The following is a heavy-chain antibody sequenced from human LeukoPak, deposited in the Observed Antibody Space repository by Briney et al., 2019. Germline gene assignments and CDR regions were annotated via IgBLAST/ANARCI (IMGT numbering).Heavy chain of an antibody. CDR1: GYIFTGYF. CDR2: ITPNDGGT. Sequence: ASVKVSCKSSGYIFTGYFIHWVRQAPGHGLEWMGWITPNDGGTEYSRNFQGRLTMTRDTSISTAYMELSGLSSDDTAVYYCAKDGSNGQHQRYVDSWGQGTPLIVSS. CDR3: AKDGSNGQHQRYVDS. V-gene: IGHV1-2*02. J-gene: IGHJ4*02. D-gene: IGHD2-8*01.